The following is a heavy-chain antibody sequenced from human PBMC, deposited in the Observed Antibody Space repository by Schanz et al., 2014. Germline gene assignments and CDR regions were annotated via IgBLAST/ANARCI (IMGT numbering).Heavy chain of an antibody. CDR3: AREQIMAAAGLVDY. Sequence: EVQLVESGGGLVQPGGSLRLSCAASGFTFNSYAMTWVRQAPGKELEWVSDISSGSSYANYADSVKGRFTISRDNAKNSLYLQMNSLRAEDTAVYYCAREQIMAAAGLVDYWGHGTLVTVSS. CDR1: GFTFNSYA. CDR2: ISSGSSYA. V-gene: IGHV3-21*05. D-gene: IGHD6-13*01. J-gene: IGHJ4*01.